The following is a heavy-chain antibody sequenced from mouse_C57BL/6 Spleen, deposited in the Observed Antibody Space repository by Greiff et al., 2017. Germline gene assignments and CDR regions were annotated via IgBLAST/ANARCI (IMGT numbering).Heavy chain of an antibody. J-gene: IGHJ4*01. CDR1: GFNIKDDY. V-gene: IGHV14-4*01. CDR2: IDPENGDT. Sequence: VQLQQSGAELVRPGASVKLSCTASGFNIKDDYMHWVKQRPEQGLEWIGWIDPENGDTAYASKFQGKATITADTSSNTAYLQLSSLTSEDTAVYYCSKGFYYAMDYWGQGTSVTVSS. CDR3: SKGFYYAMDY.